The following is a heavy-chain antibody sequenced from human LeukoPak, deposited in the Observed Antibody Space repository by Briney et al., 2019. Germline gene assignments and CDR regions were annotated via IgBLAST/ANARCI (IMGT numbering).Heavy chain of an antibody. CDR1: GFTFTSHD. V-gene: IGHV3-48*03. Sequence: PGGSLRLSCAASGFTFTSHDMNWVWQAPGKGLEWLGYISDAGNSGYYADSVKGRFTISRDNAKNSLSLQMTSLSAEDTAVYYCARGGRWVTEVPITYYFDSWGHGSPVTVSS. CDR2: ISDAGNSG. D-gene: IGHD4-23*01. J-gene: IGHJ4*01. CDR3: ARGGRWVTEVPITYYFDS.